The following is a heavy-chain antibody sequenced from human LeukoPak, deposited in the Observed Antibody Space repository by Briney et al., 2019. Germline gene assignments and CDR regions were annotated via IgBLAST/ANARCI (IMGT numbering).Heavy chain of an antibody. V-gene: IGHV6-1*01. Sequence: PSQTLSLTCAISGDSVSSNNAAWNWIRQSPSRGLEWLGRTYYRSKWYNDYAVSVKSRITINPDTSKNQFSLQLNSVTPEDTAVYYCAKDTYYYGSGSYYNGIGYWGQGILVTVSS. D-gene: IGHD3-10*01. CDR1: GDSVSSNNAA. CDR2: TYYRSKWYN. CDR3: AKDTYYYGSGSYYNGIGY. J-gene: IGHJ4*02.